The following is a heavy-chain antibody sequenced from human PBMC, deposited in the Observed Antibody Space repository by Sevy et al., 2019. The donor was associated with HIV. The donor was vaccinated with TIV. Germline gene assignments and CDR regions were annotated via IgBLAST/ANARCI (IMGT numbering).Heavy chain of an antibody. J-gene: IGHJ4*02. V-gene: IGHV3-33*06. D-gene: IGHD6-19*01. CDR1: GFTFSSYG. CDR2: IWYDGSNK. Sequence: GGSLRLSCAASGFTFSSYGMHWVRQAPGKGLEWVAVIWYDGSNKYYADSVKGRFTISRDNSKNTLYLQMNSLRAEDTAVYYCAKDLARGDSGVDYWGQRTLVTVSS. CDR3: AKDLARGDSGVDY.